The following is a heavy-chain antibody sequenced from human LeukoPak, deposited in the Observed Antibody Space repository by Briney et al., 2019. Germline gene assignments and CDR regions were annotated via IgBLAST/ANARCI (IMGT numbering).Heavy chain of an antibody. D-gene: IGHD1-26*01. CDR3: AKDRGSYSTTADS. CDR2: IWYDGTNK. Sequence: GGSLRLSCAASGLTFSDYGIHWVRQAPGKGLEWVAVIWYDGTNKNYGDSVKGRFTISRDNSKNTLYLQMNSLRAEDTAVYYCAKDRGSYSTTADSWGQGTLVTVSS. CDR1: GLTFSDYG. J-gene: IGHJ5*01. V-gene: IGHV3-33*06.